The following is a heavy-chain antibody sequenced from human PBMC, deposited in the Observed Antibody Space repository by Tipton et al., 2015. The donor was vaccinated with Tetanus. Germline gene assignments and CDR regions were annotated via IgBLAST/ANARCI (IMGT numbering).Heavy chain of an antibody. D-gene: IGHD1-26*01. V-gene: IGHV3-33*08. J-gene: IGHJ4*02. CDR2: IWYDGSNK. CDR1: GFTFSSYG. Sequence: SLRLSCAASGFTFSSYGMHWVRQAPGKGLEWVAVIWYDGSNKYYADSVKGRFTISRDNSKNTLYLQMNSLRAEDTAVYYCARGGSYHPVYYFDYWGQGTLVTVPS. CDR3: ARGGSYHPVYYFDY.